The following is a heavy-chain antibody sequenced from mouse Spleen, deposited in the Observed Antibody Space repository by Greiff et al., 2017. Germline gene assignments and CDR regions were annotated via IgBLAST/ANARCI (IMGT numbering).Heavy chain of an antibody. D-gene: IGHD2-4*01. CDR1: GYTFTDYY. Sequence: EVKLQQSGPELVKPGASVKISCKASGYTFTDYYMNWVKQSHGKSLEWIGDINPNNGGTSYNQKFKGKATLTVDKSSSTAYMELRSLTSEDSAVYYCARGAMITTPGYFDVWGAGTTVTVSS. J-gene: IGHJ1*01. CDR2: INPNNGGT. V-gene: IGHV1-26*01. CDR3: ARGAMITTPGYFDV.